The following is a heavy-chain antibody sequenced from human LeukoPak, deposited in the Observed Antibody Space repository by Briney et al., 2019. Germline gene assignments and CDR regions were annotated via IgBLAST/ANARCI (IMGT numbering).Heavy chain of an antibody. CDR2: ISAYNGNT. J-gene: IGHJ5*02. CDR1: GYTFTSYG. D-gene: IGHD6-19*01. V-gene: IGHV1-18*01. CDR3: ARGWAFIAVADYNWFDP. Sequence: ASVKVSCKASGYTFTSYGISWVRQAPGQGLEWMGWISAYNGNTNYAQKLQGRVTMTTDTSTSTAYMELRSLRADDKAVYYCARGWAFIAVADYNWFDPWGQGTLVTVSS.